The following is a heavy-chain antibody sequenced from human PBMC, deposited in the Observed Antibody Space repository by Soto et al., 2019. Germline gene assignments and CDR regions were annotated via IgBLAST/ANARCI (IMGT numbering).Heavy chain of an antibody. Sequence: QVQLVESGGGVVQPGRSLRLSCAASGFTVSSYGMHWVRQAPGKGLEWVALISYDGSNKYYADSVKGRFTISRDNSKNTLYLQMHSLRAEDTALYYRAKGPRAYPYGMDVWGQGTTVTVSS. V-gene: IGHV3-30*18. CDR3: AKGPRAYPYGMDV. CDR1: GFTVSSYG. J-gene: IGHJ6*02. CDR2: ISYDGSNK.